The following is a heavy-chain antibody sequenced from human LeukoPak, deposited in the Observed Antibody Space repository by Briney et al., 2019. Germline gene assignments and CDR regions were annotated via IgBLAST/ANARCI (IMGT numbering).Heavy chain of an antibody. CDR1: GGSISSSRHY. J-gene: IGHJ6*03. D-gene: IGHD3-10*01. CDR2: IHYSGST. CDR3: ARPRITMVRGVTQNYYYYMDV. Sequence: SETLSLTCTVSGGSISSSRHYWAWIRQSPEKGLEWIGSIHYSGSTNYNPSLKSRVTISVDTSKNQFSLKLSSVTAADTAVYYCARPRITMVRGVTQNYYYYMDVWGKGTTVTISS. V-gene: IGHV4-39*07.